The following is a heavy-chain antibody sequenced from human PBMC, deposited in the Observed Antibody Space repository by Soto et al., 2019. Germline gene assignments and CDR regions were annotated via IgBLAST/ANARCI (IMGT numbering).Heavy chain of an antibody. J-gene: IGHJ6*02. Sequence: SQTLSLTCAISGDSVSSNSAAWNWSRQSPSRGLEWLGRTYYRSKWYNDYAVSVKSRITINPDTSKNQCSMQLNSVTPEDTVVYYCARALSIAARPAMGGSSSPVYYYYYGMDVWGQGTTVTVSS. D-gene: IGHD6-6*01. V-gene: IGHV6-1*01. CDR1: GDSVSSNSAA. CDR3: ARALSIAARPAMGGSSSPVYYYYYGMDV. CDR2: TYYRSKWYN.